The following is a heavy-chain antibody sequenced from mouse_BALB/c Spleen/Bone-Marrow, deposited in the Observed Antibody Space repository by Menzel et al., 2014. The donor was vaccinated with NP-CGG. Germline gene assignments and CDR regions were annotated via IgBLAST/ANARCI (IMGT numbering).Heavy chain of an antibody. Sequence: VKLVESGAEFVKPGASVKLSCKASGYTFTTYWMHWVKQRPGQGLEWIGQIDPSDSYTNYSQKFKGKATLTVDKSSSTAYMQLSSLSSEDSAVYYCARGGDNYALFPYWGQGTLVTVSA. CDR3: ARGGDNYALFPY. D-gene: IGHD1-3*01. CDR2: IDPSDSYT. CDR1: GYTFTTYW. J-gene: IGHJ3*01. V-gene: IGHV1-69*02.